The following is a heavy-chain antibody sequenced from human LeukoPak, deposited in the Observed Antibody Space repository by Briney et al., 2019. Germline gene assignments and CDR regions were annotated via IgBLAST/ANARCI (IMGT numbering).Heavy chain of an antibody. Sequence: SETLSLTCTVSGGSIRSYYWSWIRQPPGKGLEWIGYIYYSGSTNYNPSLKSRVTISGDTSKKQFFLKLSSVAAADTAVYYCARHRRVTNWYVDFWGQGTLVTVSS. CDR3: ARHRRVTNWYVDF. CDR1: GGSIRSYY. D-gene: IGHD1-1*01. V-gene: IGHV4-59*01. CDR2: IYYSGST. J-gene: IGHJ4*02.